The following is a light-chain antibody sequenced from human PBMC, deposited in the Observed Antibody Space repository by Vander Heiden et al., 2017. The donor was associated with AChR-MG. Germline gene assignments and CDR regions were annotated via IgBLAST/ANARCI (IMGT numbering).Light chain of an antibody. CDR3: QQDDSTPPET. Sequence: DIVMTQSPDSLAVSLGERATINCKSSQSVLYSSNNKNYLAWYQQKPGQPPKLLIYWASTRESGVPDRFSGSGYGTDFTLTISSLQAEDVAVYYCQQDDSTPPETFGQGTKLEIK. CDR2: WAS. V-gene: IGKV4-1*01. J-gene: IGKJ2*01. CDR1: QSVLYSSNNKNY.